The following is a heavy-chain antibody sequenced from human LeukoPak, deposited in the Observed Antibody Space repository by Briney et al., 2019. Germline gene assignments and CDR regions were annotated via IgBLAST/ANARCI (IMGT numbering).Heavy chain of an antibody. J-gene: IGHJ4*02. D-gene: IGHD4-17*01. V-gene: IGHV3-66*01. CDR2: IYSGGST. CDR3: ARARYRDYGADY. Sequence: GGSLRLSCAASGFTVSSNYMSWVRQAPGKGLEWVSVIYSGGSTYYADSVKGRFTISRDNSKNTLYLQMNSLRAEDTAVYYCARARYRDYGADYWGQGTLVTVSS. CDR1: GFTVSSNY.